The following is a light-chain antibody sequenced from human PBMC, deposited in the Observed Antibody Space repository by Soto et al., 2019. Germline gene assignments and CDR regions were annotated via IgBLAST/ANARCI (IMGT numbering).Light chain of an antibody. CDR2: AAS. CDR3: QQSYSTPPT. CDR1: QSISSY. J-gene: IGKJ1*01. V-gene: IGKV1-39*01. Sequence: DLQMTQSPSSLSASVGDRVTITCRASQSISSYLNWYKQTPGKAPKXXSYAASSLQSGVPSRFSGSGSGTDFTLTISSLQPEDFATYYCQQSYSTPPTFGQGTKVDIK.